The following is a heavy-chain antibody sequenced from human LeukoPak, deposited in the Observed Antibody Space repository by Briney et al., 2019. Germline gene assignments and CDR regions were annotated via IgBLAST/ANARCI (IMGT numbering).Heavy chain of an antibody. CDR2: ISSSSSYI. V-gene: IGHV3-21*01. CDR1: GFTFSSYS. Sequence: GSLRPSCAASGFTFSSYSMNWVRQAPGKGLEWVSSISSSSSYIYYADSVKGRFTISRDNAKNSLYLQMNSLRAEDTAMYYCARDKGIVGATTRYYYYGMDVWGQGTTVTVSS. CDR3: ARDKGIVGATTRYYYYGMDV. J-gene: IGHJ6*02. D-gene: IGHD1-26*01.